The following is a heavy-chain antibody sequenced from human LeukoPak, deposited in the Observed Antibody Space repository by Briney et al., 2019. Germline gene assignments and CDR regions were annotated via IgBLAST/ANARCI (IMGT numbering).Heavy chain of an antibody. V-gene: IGHV4-39*07. Sequence: SETLSLTCTVSGGSISSSSYYWGWIRQPPGKGLEWIGSIYYSGSTYYNPSFKSRVTISVDTSKNQFSLKLSSVTAADTAVYYCARRTTPPIAVAVYFDYWGQGTLVTVSS. CDR1: GGSISSSSYY. J-gene: IGHJ4*02. D-gene: IGHD6-19*01. CDR3: ARRTTPPIAVAVYFDY. CDR2: IYYSGST.